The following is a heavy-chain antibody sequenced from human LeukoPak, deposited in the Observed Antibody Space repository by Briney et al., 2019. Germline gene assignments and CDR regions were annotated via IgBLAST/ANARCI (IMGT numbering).Heavy chain of an antibody. V-gene: IGHV1-18*01. J-gene: IGHJ5*02. CDR1: GYTFTSYG. D-gene: IGHD3-3*01. Sequence: ASVKVSCKASGYTFTSYGIRWVRQAPGQGLEWMGWISAYNGNTNYAQKLQGRVTMTTDTSTSTAYMELRSLRSDDTAVYYCAGDPGGHWTYYDFWSGYANWSDPWGQGTLVTVSS. CDR3: AGDPGGHWTYYDFWSGYANWSDP. CDR2: ISAYNGNT.